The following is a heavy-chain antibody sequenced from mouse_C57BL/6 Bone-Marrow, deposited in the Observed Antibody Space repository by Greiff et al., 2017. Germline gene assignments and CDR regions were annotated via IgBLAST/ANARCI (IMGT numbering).Heavy chain of an antibody. D-gene: IGHD1-1*01. CDR2: ISSGSSTI. CDR3: ARPHYGSSYYFDN. J-gene: IGHJ2*01. Sequence: EVNVVESGGGLVKPGGSLKLSCAASGFTFSDYGMHWVRQAPETGLEWVAYISSGSSTIYYADTVKGRFTISRDNAKNTLFLQMTSLRSEDTAMYYCARPHYGSSYYFDNWGQGTTLTVSS. V-gene: IGHV5-17*01. CDR1: GFTFSDYG.